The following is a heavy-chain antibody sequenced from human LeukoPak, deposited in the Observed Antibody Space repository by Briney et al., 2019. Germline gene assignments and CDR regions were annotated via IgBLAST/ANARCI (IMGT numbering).Heavy chain of an antibody. D-gene: IGHD2-21*01. CDR2: INPNRGGT. Sequence: ASVKVSCKASGYTFTGYYMHWVRQAPGQGLEWMGWINPNRGGTNYAQKFQGRVTMTRDTSISTAYMELSRLRSDDTAVYYCARVRVARMDYYYYGMDVWGQGTTVTVSS. CDR3: ARVRVARMDYYYYGMDV. V-gene: IGHV1-2*02. J-gene: IGHJ6*02. CDR1: GYTFTGYY.